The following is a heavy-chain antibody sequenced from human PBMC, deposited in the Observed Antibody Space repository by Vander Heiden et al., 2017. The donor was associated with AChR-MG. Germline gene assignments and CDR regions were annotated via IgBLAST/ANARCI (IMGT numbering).Heavy chain of an antibody. V-gene: IGHV3-11*01. D-gene: IGHD3-10*01. Sequence: QVKLVESGGDLVKPGGSLRPSCATSGFTFSAYYMSWIRQAPGKGLEWVSYISGGGDTIYYTDSVKGRFTISRDNAKKSLYLQMNSLRAEDTAVYYCARDSGHTVDYWGQGTLVTVSS. CDR2: ISGGGDTI. J-gene: IGHJ4*02. CDR3: ARDSGHTVDY. CDR1: GFTFSAYY.